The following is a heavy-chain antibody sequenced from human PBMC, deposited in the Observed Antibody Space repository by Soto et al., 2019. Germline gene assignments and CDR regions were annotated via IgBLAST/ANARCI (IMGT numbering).Heavy chain of an antibody. CDR2: ISGSGGST. Sequence: EVQLLESGGGLVQPGGSLRLSCAASGFTFSSYAMSWVRQAPGKGLEWVSAISGSGGSTYYADSVKGRFTISRDNSKNTLYLQMNSLRAEDTAVYYCAKFPHDYGDYQPLYWYFDLWGRGTLVTVSS. J-gene: IGHJ2*01. CDR3: AKFPHDYGDYQPLYWYFDL. D-gene: IGHD4-17*01. CDR1: GFTFSSYA. V-gene: IGHV3-23*01.